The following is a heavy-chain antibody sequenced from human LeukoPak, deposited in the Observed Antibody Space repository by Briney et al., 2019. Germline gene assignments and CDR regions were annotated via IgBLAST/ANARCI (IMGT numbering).Heavy chain of an antibody. CDR2: IKQDGSEK. J-gene: IGHJ5*02. V-gene: IGHV3-7*01. Sequence: GGSLRLSCAASGFTFSSYWMSWVRQAPGKGLEGVANIKQDGSEKYYVDSVKGRFTISRDNAKNSLYLQMNSLRAEDTAVYYCARGRYDYVWGSYRRVYNWFDPWGQGALVTVSS. CDR3: ARGRYDYVWGSYRRVYNWFDP. CDR1: GFTFSSYW. D-gene: IGHD3-16*02.